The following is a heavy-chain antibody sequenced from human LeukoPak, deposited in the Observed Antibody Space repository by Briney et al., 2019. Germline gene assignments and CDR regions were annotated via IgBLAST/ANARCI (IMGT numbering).Heavy chain of an antibody. CDR1: GCTISSGGYY. J-gene: IGHJ6*02. CDR3: ARDSGFYCSGGSCYGMDV. CDR2: IYYSGST. D-gene: IGHD2-15*01. V-gene: IGHV4-31*03. Sequence: TVSLTCTVSGCTISSGGYYWIWIRQHPGRSLECIGYIYYSGSTYYNPSLKSRVTISVDTSKNQSSLKLSSVTAADTAVYYCARDSGFYCSGGSCYGMDVWGQGTLVTVSS.